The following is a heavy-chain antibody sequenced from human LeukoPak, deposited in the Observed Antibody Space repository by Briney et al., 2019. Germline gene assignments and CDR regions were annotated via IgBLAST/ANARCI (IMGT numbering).Heavy chain of an antibody. V-gene: IGHV3-30*02. CDR3: AKGGPIRYFDWLSYFDY. CDR2: IRYDGRNK. J-gene: IGHJ4*02. D-gene: IGHD3-9*01. Sequence: GGALRLSCAASGFTFSSYGMHWLRQAPGKGLDGVAFIRYDGRNKYYADSVKGRFTISRDNFKNTLYLQMNSLRAEDTAVYYCAKGGPIRYFDWLSYFDYWGQGTLVTVSS. CDR1: GFTFSSYG.